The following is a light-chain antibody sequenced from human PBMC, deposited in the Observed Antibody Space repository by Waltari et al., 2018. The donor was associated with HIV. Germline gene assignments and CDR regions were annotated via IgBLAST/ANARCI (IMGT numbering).Light chain of an antibody. CDR1: LSAACGYNY. CDR2: DVS. V-gene: IGLV2-11*01. J-gene: IGLJ2*01. Sequence: QYALTQPRPVSGSPGQSVPISCTGTLSAACGYNYVSWYQQHPGKAPNFMIYDVSKRPSGGPDRFSGSKSGNTASLTISGLQAEDEADYYCCSYAGNYTFVFGGGTKLTVL. CDR3: CSYAGNYTFV.